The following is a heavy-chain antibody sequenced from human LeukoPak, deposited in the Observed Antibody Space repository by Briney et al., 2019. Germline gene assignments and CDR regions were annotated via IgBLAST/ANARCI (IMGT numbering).Heavy chain of an antibody. CDR2: IYSGGTT. Sequence: GGSLRLSCSASGFTVSSDYMSWVRQAPGKGLAWLSVIYSGGTTYYADSVKGRFTISRDNSKNTVYLQMNSLRDEDTAVYYCTRGGSVPATRSFDYWGQGTLVTVSS. CDR3: TRGGSVPATRSFDY. CDR1: GFTVSSDY. V-gene: IGHV3-66*01. J-gene: IGHJ4*02. D-gene: IGHD6-19*01.